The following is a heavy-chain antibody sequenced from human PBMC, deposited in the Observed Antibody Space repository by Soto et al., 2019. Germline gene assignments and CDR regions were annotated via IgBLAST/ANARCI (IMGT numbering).Heavy chain of an antibody. CDR3: EKDLWGYCGNYCYPVDG. CDR1: GGSISSYY. J-gene: IGHJ6*02. Sequence: PSETLSLTCTVSGGSISSYYWSWIRQPPGKGLEWIGYMYNTGSTIYNPSLKSRVTISVDTSKNQFSLKLNSVTAADTAVYYCEKDLWGYCGNYCYPVDGLGQGTTVTVPS. CDR2: MYNTGST. V-gene: IGHV4-59*01. D-gene: IGHD2-21*02.